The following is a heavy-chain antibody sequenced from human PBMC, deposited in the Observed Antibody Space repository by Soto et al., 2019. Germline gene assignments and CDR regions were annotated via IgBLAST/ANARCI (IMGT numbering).Heavy chain of an antibody. V-gene: IGHV3-48*02. Sequence: GALRLSCAASGFTFSTYGMNWVRQAPGKGLEWVSYISPRSSAIYYADSVKGRFTISRDNAKNSLYLQMNSLRDRDTAVYYCASDSSSGDYWGQGTLVTVSS. CDR3: ASDSSSGDY. D-gene: IGHD2-15*01. CDR1: GFTFSTYG. J-gene: IGHJ4*02. CDR2: ISPRSSAI.